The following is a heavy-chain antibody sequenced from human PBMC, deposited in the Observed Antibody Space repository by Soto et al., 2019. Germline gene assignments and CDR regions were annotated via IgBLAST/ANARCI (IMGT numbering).Heavy chain of an antibody. Sequence: EVQLLESGGGLVQPGGSPRLSCAASGFTFSSYAMSWVRQAPGKGLEWVSAISGSGGSTYYADSVKGRFTISRDNSKNTLYLQMNSLRAEDTVVYYCAKGSSGWYERFDYWGQGTLVTVSS. CDR1: GFTFSSYA. J-gene: IGHJ4*02. CDR2: ISGSGGST. V-gene: IGHV3-23*01. CDR3: AKGSSGWYERFDY. D-gene: IGHD6-19*01.